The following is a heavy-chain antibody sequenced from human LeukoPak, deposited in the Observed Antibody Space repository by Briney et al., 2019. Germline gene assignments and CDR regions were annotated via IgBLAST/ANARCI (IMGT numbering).Heavy chain of an antibody. V-gene: IGHV3-7*01. J-gene: IGHJ6*02. CDR3: ATYTHWVAGDV. D-gene: IGHD3-16*01. CDR1: GFTFSDSW. CDR2: MNQDGSAK. Sequence: GGSLRLSCAASGFTFSDSWMSWVRQAPGKGLEWVANMNQDGSAKGYVDSVEGRFTISRDNARNSLYLQMSSLRPEDTAVYYCATYTHWVAGDVWGQGTTVTVSS.